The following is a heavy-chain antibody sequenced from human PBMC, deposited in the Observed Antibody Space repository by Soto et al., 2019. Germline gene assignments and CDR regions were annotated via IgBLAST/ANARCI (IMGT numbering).Heavy chain of an antibody. CDR3: ARGLRRYCSGGSCYNLGNWFDP. CDR2: INHSGST. CDR1: GGSFSGYY. J-gene: IGHJ5*02. Sequence: QVQLQQWGAGLLKPSETLSLTCAVYGGSFSGYYWSWIRQPPGKGLEWIGEINHSGSTNYNPSLKSRVTISVDTSKNQFSLKLSSVTAADTAVYYCARGLRRYCSGGSCYNLGNWFDPWGQGTLVTVSS. V-gene: IGHV4-34*01. D-gene: IGHD2-15*01.